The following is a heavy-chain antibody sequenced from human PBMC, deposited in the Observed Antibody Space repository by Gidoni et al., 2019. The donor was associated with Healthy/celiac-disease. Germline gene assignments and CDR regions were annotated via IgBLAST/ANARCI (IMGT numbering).Heavy chain of an antibody. CDR2: IYSGDSA. V-gene: IGHV3-66*01. CDR3: ARAGALYCSSTSCPEGVDAFDI. Sequence: EVQLVESGGGLVQPGGSLRLSCAASGFTVSSNYMSWVRQAPGKGLEWVSVIYSGDSAYSADSVKGRFTISRDNSKNTLYLQMNSLRAEDTAVYYCARAGALYCSSTSCPEGVDAFDIWGQGTMVTVSS. D-gene: IGHD2-2*01. J-gene: IGHJ3*02. CDR1: GFTVSSNY.